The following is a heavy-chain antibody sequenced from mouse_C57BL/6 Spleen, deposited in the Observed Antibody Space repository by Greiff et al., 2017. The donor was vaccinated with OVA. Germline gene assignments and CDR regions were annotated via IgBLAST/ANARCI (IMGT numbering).Heavy chain of an antibody. V-gene: IGHV14-4*01. CDR2: IDPENGDT. J-gene: IGHJ2*01. CDR3: RFTTVVATDYFDY. CDR1: GFNIKDDY. D-gene: IGHD1-1*01. Sequence: EVQRVESGAELVRPGASVKLSCTASGFNIKDDYMHWVKQRPEQGLEWIGWIDPENGDTEYASKFQGKATITADTSSNTAYLQLSSLTSEDTAVYYCRFTTVVATDYFDYWGQGTTLTVSS.